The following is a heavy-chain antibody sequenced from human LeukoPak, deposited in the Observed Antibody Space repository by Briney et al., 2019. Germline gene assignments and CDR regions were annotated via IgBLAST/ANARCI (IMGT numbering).Heavy chain of an antibody. CDR1: GASIRTSY. V-gene: IGHV4-59*01. CDR2: IHNRGTS. CDR3: ALWRGYGGYFDY. Sequence: SETLSLTCTVSGASIRTSYWSWIRQPPGKGLEWLGSIHNRGTSIYKSSLKGRLTISGDTSKNQFSLKLNSVTAADTAVYYCALWRGYGGYFDYWGQGSLVTVSS. J-gene: IGHJ4*02. D-gene: IGHD4-23*01.